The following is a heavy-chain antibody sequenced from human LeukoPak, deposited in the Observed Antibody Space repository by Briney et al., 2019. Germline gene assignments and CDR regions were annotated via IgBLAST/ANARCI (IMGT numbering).Heavy chain of an antibody. CDR1: GYNFKSYT. Sequence: ASVKVSCKASGYNFKSYTMNWVRQAPGQGLEWMGWINTNTANPTYAQDFTGRFVFSLDTSVSTAFLQISSLKAEDTAVYYCARVGRRAYSGSYFYSFDYWGQGTLVTVSS. D-gene: IGHD1-26*01. CDR3: ARVGRRAYSGSYFYSFDY. V-gene: IGHV7-4-1*02. J-gene: IGHJ4*02. CDR2: INTNTANP.